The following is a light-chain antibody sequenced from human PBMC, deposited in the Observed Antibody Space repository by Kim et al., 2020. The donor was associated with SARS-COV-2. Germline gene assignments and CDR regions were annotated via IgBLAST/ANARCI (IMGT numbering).Light chain of an antibody. CDR1: QGSSSY. CDR2: AAS. Sequence: ASTGDRVTISCRASQGSSSYLAWYQQKPGQAPKLLIYAASTLQSGVPSRFSGSGSGTDFTLTISCLQSEDFATYYCQQYYSYPRTFGQGTKVDIK. V-gene: IGKV1-8*01. CDR3: QQYYSYPRT. J-gene: IGKJ1*01.